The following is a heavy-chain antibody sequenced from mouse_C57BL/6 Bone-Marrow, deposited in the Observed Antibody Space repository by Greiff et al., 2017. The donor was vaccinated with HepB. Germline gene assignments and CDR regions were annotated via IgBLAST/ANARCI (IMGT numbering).Heavy chain of an antibody. V-gene: IGHV1-75*01. Sequence: QLKESGPELVKPGASVQISCKASGYTFTDYYINWVKQRPGQGLEWIGWIFPGSGSTYYNEKFKGKATLTVDKSSSTAYMLLSSLTSEDSAVYFCARSGYYGSFPYFDYWGQGTTLTVSS. D-gene: IGHD1-1*01. J-gene: IGHJ2*01. CDR3: ARSGYYGSFPYFDY. CDR1: GYTFTDYY. CDR2: IFPGSGST.